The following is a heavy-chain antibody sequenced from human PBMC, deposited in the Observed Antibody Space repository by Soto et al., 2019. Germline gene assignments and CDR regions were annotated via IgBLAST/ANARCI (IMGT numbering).Heavy chain of an antibody. CDR2: LTGSSSNI. D-gene: IGHD3-10*01. CDR1: GFSFRNYA. Sequence: PGGSLRLSCAASGFSFRNYAMSWVRQAPGKGLEWISTLTGSSSNIYYADSVKGRFAISRDNSGNTLYLQMNSLTAEDTAVYYCANGRATYGLLTHDYWGQGTLVTVSS. V-gene: IGHV3-23*01. CDR3: ANGRATYGLLTHDY. J-gene: IGHJ4*02.